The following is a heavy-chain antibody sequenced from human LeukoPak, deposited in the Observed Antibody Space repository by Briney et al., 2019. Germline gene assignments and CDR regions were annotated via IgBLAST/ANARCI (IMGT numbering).Heavy chain of an antibody. CDR2: INHSGST. CDR1: GGSFSGYY. D-gene: IGHD3-9*01. V-gene: IGHV4-34*01. Sequence: PSETLSLTCAVYGGSFSGYYWSWIRQPPGKGLEWIGEINHSGSTNYNPSLKSRVTISVDTSKNQFSLKLSSVTAADTAVYYCARSYDILTGYWGYYYYGMDVWGQGTTVTVSS. J-gene: IGHJ6*02. CDR3: ARSYDILTGYWGYYYYGMDV.